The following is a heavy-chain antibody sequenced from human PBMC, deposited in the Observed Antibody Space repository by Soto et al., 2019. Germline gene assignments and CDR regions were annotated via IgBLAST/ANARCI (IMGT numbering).Heavy chain of an antibody. CDR3: ARSATYDY. J-gene: IGHJ4*02. D-gene: IGHD5-12*01. CDR1: GYTFTNYY. V-gene: IGHV1-46*01. CDR2: INPNGGST. Sequence: QVQLMQSGAEVKKPGASVRVSCKASGYTFTNYYVHWVRQAPGQGLEWMGFINPNGGSTTYAQKFQGRFTVTTDTSTRTVYMQLSSLRSEDTAVFYCARSATYDYWGQGTLVTVSS.